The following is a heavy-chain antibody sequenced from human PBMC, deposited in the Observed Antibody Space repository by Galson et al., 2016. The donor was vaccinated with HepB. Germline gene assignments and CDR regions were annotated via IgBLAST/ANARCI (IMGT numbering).Heavy chain of an antibody. D-gene: IGHD1-7*01. CDR2: FDPEDGET. J-gene: IGHJ4*02. V-gene: IGHV1-24*01. Sequence: SVKVSCKVTGYMFTELSIHWVRQAPGKGLEWMGGFDPEDGETLYAQKFQGRVTMTEDTSTYTAYMDLYSLRSEDTAVYYCATIDDETGTLDYWGPGTLVTVSS. CDR3: ATIDDETGTLDY. CDR1: GYMFTELS.